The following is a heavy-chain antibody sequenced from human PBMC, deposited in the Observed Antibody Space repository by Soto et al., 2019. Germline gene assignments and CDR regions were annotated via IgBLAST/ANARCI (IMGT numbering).Heavy chain of an antibody. D-gene: IGHD1-7*01. CDR1: GGPFSSYS. J-gene: IGHJ6*04. CDR2: IIPIFGTA. V-gene: IGHV1-69*06. CDR3: ASVPTGTTFYYYYFCMDV. Sequence: ASLQVSCTSSGGPFSSYSISWVRQAPGQGLEWMGGIIPIFGTANYAQKFQGRVTITADKSTSTAYMELSSLRSEDTAVYYCASVPTGTTFYYYYFCMDVWGTGTKGT.